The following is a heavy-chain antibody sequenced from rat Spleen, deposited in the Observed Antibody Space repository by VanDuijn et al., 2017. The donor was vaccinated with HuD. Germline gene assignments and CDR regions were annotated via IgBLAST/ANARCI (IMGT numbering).Heavy chain of an antibody. CDR3: ARPHSSLYVMDA. Sequence: EVQLVESGGGLVQPGRSLKLSCVASGFTFNNYWMTWIRQAPGKGLEWVASITNTGVSTFYPDSVKGRFSISRDNAKSTLYLQMNSLRSEDTATYYCARPHSSLYVMDAWGQGASVTVSS. CDR2: ITNTGVST. CDR1: GFTFNNYW. V-gene: IGHV5-31*01. D-gene: IGHD1-2*01. J-gene: IGHJ4*01.